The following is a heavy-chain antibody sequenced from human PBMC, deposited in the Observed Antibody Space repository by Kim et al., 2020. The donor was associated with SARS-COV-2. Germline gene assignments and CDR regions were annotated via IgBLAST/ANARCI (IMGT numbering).Heavy chain of an antibody. Sequence: GGSLRLSCAASGFTFSSYAMSWVRQAPGKGLEWVSGITGSGDNTYYADSVKGRFTISRDNSKNTLYLQMNSLRAEDTAVYYCAKAYSSRWTDYYYYGMDVWGQGTTVTVSS. V-gene: IGHV3-23*01. CDR2: ITGSGDNT. CDR1: GFTFSSYA. CDR3: AKAYSSRWTDYYYYGMDV. J-gene: IGHJ6*02. D-gene: IGHD6-13*01.